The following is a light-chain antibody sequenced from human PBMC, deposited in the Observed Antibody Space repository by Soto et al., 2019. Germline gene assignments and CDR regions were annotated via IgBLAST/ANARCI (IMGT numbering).Light chain of an antibody. CDR3: SSYTSSSTYV. Sequence: QCALTQPPSVSGSPGQSVTISCTGTSSDVGSSNGVSWYQQPPGTAPKLMIYDVSNRPSGVPDRFSGSKSGNTASLTISGLQAADEADYYCSSYTSSSTYVFGTGTKLTVL. CDR1: SSDVGSSNG. J-gene: IGLJ1*01. V-gene: IGLV2-18*02. CDR2: DVS.